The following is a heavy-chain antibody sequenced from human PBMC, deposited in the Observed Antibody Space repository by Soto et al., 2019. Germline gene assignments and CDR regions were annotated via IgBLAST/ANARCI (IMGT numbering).Heavy chain of an antibody. D-gene: IGHD3-10*01. CDR1: GGTFSSYA. V-gene: IGHV1-69*13. Sequence: ASVKVSCKASGGTFSSYAISWVRQAPGQGLEWMGGIIPIFGTANYAQKFQGRVTITADESTSTAYMELSSLRSEDTAVYYCARSQGFYGSGSRNNYFDYWGQGTLVTVSS. J-gene: IGHJ4*02. CDR3: ARSQGFYGSGSRNNYFDY. CDR2: IIPIFGTA.